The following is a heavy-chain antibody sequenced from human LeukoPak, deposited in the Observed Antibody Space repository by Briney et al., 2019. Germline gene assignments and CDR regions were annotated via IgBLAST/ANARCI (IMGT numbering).Heavy chain of an antibody. CDR1: GFTFSSYW. J-gene: IGHJ4*02. CDR3: ARDGITGTTVFDY. D-gene: IGHD1-20*01. Sequence: GGSLRLSCAASGFTFSSYWMSWVRQAPGKGLEWVANIKQDGSEKYYVDSVKSRFTISRDNAKNSLYLQMNSLRAEDSAVYYCARDGITGTTVFDYWGQGTLVTVSS. V-gene: IGHV3-7*01. CDR2: IKQDGSEK.